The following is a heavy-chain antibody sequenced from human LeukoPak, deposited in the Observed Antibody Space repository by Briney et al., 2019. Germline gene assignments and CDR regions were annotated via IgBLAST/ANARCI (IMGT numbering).Heavy chain of an antibody. V-gene: IGHV4-38-2*02. CDR2: IYHSGST. Sequence: SETLSLTCTVSGYSISSGYYWGWIRQPPGKGLEWIGSIYHSGSTYYNPSLKSRVTISVDTSKNQFSLKLNSVTAADTAAYFCAREANWDYGYWGQGTLVTVSS. CDR1: GYSISSGYY. D-gene: IGHD1-7*01. CDR3: AREANWDYGY. J-gene: IGHJ4*02.